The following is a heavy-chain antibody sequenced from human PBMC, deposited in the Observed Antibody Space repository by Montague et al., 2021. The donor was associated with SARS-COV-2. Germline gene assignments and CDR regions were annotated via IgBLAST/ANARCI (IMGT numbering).Heavy chain of an antibody. CDR2: IYHSGST. CDR3: AKVAGSHDTFDI. V-gene: IGHV4-38-2*02. CDR1: GYSISTGYY. Sequence: SETLSLTCTVSGYSISTGYYWGWIRQPPGKGLEWIGTIYHSGSTYFNPSLKSRVTISVDTSKNQFSPNLSSVTAADTAVYYCAKVAGSHDTFDIWGRGTMVTASS. D-gene: IGHD6-19*01. J-gene: IGHJ3*02.